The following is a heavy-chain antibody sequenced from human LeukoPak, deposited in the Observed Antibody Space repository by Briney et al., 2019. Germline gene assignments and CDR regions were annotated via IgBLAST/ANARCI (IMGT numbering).Heavy chain of an antibody. CDR1: GFTFGDYA. Sequence: GGSLRLSCTAPGFTFGDYAMSWVRQAPGKGLGWVGFIRSKAYGGTTEYAASVKGRFTISRDDSKSIAYLQMNSLKTEDTAVYYCTRGTYYYDSSGYSYAYYFDYWGQGTLVPVSS. V-gene: IGHV3-49*04. J-gene: IGHJ4*02. CDR3: TRGTYYYDSSGYSYAYYFDY. CDR2: IRSKAYGGTT. D-gene: IGHD3-22*01.